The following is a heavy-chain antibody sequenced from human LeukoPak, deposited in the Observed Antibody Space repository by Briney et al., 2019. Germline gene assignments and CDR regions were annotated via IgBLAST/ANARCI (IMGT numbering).Heavy chain of an antibody. CDR1: GYTFTSYY. CDR2: INPSGGST. Sequence: ASVKVSCKASGYTFTSYYMHWVRQAPGQGLEWMGIINPSGGSTSYAQKFQGRVTMTRNTSISTAYMELSSLRSEDTAVYYCARGGTSLLWFGELLDGDYYYMDVWGKGTTVTISS. CDR3: ARGGTSLLWFGELLDGDYYYMDV. V-gene: IGHV1-46*01. J-gene: IGHJ6*03. D-gene: IGHD3-10*01.